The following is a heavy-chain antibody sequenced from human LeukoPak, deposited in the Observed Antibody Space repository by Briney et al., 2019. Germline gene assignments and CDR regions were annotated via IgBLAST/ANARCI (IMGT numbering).Heavy chain of an antibody. CDR1: GFTFSDYY. CDR2: ISSSSYT. D-gene: IGHD5-18*01. CDR3: ARSGYSYGYDAEDDY. J-gene: IGHJ4*02. V-gene: IGHV3-11*03. Sequence: GGSLRLSCVASGFTFSDYYMSWIRQAPGKGLEWVSYISSSSYTNYADSVKGRFTISRDNAKNSLYLQMNSLRAEDTAVYYCARSGYSYGYDAEDDYWGQGTLVTVSS.